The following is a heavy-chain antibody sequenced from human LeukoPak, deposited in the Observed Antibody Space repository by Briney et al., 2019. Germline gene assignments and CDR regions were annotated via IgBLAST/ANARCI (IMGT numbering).Heavy chain of an antibody. CDR1: GFTVSSKY. D-gene: IGHD2-8*02. CDR2: IFPSGGEI. J-gene: IGHJ4*02. Sequence: GGSLRLSCAASGFTVSSKYMNWVRQAPGKGLEWVSSIFPSGGEIHYADSVRGRFTISRDNSKSTLSLQMNSLRAEDTAIYYCATYRQVLLPFESWGQGTLVTVSS. V-gene: IGHV3-53*01. CDR3: ATYRQVLLPFES.